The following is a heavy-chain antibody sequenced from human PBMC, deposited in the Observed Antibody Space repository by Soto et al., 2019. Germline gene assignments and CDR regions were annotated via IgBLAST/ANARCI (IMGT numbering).Heavy chain of an antibody. Sequence: QVQLQQWGAGLLKPSETLSLTCAVYGGSFGGCSWTWIRQPPGTGLEWIGEINHSGSTNYNPSLKSRVTISVDTSKNQFSLKLTSVAAADTAVYYCARDKITGLFDYWGQGALVTVSS. CDR2: INHSGST. CDR1: GGSFGGCS. CDR3: ARDKITGLFDY. D-gene: IGHD2-8*02. V-gene: IGHV4-34*01. J-gene: IGHJ4*02.